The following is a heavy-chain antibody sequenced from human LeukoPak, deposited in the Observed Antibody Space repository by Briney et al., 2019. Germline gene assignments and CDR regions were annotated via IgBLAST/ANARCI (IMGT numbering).Heavy chain of an antibody. D-gene: IGHD3-9*01. CDR1: GGSISSYY. CDR3: ARDRGYGDIFTGYSSLGFDY. J-gene: IGHJ4*02. Sequence: PSETLSLTCTVSGGSISSYYWSWIRQPAGKGLEWIGRIYTSGSTNYNPSLKSRVTMSVDTSKNQFSLKLSSVTAADTAVYYCARDRGYGDIFTGYSSLGFDYWGQGTLVTVSS. V-gene: IGHV4-4*07. CDR2: IYTSGST.